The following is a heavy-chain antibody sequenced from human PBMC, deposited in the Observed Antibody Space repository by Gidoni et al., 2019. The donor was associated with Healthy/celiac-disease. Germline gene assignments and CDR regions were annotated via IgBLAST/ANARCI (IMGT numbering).Heavy chain of an antibody. CDR2: ISSSSSYI. J-gene: IGHJ4*02. CDR3: ARGGFGGDYGGY. Sequence: EVHLVESGGGLVKPGGSLSLSCAASGFTFSSYSMNWVRQVPGKGMEWVSYISSSSSYIYYADSVKGRFTISRDNAKNSLYLQMNSLRAEDTAVYYCARGGFGGDYGGYWGQGTLVTVSS. V-gene: IGHV3-21*01. CDR1: GFTFSSYS. D-gene: IGHD4-17*01.